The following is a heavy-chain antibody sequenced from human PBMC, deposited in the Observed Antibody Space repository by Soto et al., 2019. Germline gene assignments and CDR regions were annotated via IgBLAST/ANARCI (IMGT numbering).Heavy chain of an antibody. D-gene: IGHD6-19*01. CDR3: AREVRDGSDWYWDY. V-gene: IGHV4-59*01. Sequence: QVQLQESGPGLVKPSETLSLTCTVSGGSMITYYWSWIRQSPGKGLEWIGYVHHSGSTLYNPSLRNRATVSLDRSNNQFFLKLTSVTAADTAFFYRAREVRDGSDWYWDYWGQGILVTVSS. J-gene: IGHJ4*02. CDR1: GGSMITYY. CDR2: VHHSGST.